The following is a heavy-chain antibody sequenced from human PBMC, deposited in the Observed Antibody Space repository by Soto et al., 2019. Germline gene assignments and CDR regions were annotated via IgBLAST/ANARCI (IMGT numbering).Heavy chain of an antibody. CDR3: AKEGYTSGKAVAFNI. V-gene: IGHV3-23*01. J-gene: IGHJ3*02. CDR1: GFSFSTSV. D-gene: IGHD6-19*01. CDR2: ISGAAERT. Sequence: EVQLLESGGGLVEPGGSLRLSCAASGFSFSTSVMSWVLKAPGKGLEWVSAISGAAERTHYADSVKGQFTISRDNSMSTLYLHMNSLRVEDTAVYYCAKEGYTSGKAVAFNIWGQGTTVTVSS.